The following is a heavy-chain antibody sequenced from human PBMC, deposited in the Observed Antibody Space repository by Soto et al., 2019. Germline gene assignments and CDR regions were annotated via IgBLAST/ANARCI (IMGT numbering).Heavy chain of an antibody. Sequence: SETLSLTCTVSGGSISSSSYYWGWIRQPPGKGLEWIGSIYYSGSTYYNPSLKSRVTISVDTSKNQFSLKLSSVTAADTAMYYCAREGYDFSIAYWGQGALVTVSS. J-gene: IGHJ4*02. CDR2: IYYSGST. CDR1: GGSISSSSYY. D-gene: IGHD3-3*01. CDR3: AREGYDFSIAY. V-gene: IGHV4-39*02.